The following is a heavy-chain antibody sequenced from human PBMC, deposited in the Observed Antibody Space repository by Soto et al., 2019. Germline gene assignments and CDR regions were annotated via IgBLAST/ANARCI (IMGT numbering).Heavy chain of an antibody. V-gene: IGHV3-23*01. J-gene: IGHJ6*02. CDR1: GFTFSSYA. CDR3: AKDCTNGVGYTSGYYHYGMDV. Sequence: GGSLRLSCAASGFTFSSYAMSWVRQAPGKGLEWVSALSGSGGSTYYADSVKGRFTISRDNSKNTLYLQMNSLRAEDTAVYYCAKDCTNGVGYTSGYYHYGMDVWGQGTTVTVSS. CDR2: LSGSGGST. D-gene: IGHD2-8*01.